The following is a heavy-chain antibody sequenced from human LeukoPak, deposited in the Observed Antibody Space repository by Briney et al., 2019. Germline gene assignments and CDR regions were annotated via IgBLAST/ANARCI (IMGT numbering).Heavy chain of an antibody. D-gene: IGHD6-13*01. CDR3: ARGRDIAGGGPPPDY. J-gene: IGHJ4*02. CDR1: GYTFTGYY. V-gene: IGHV1-2*02. Sequence: ASVKVSCKASGYTFTGYYMHWVRQAPGRGLEWMGWINPNSGGTNYAKKFQGRVTLTRDTSISTAYMELSSLTSDDPAVYYCARGRDIAGGGPPPDYWGQGTLVTVSS. CDR2: INPNSGGT.